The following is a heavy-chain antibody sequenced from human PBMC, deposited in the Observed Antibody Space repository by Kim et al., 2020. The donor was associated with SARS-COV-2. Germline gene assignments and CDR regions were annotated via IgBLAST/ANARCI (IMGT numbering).Heavy chain of an antibody. CDR3: ARGGLYSSGWVIDY. Sequence: GGSLRLSCAASGFTFSSYSMNWVRQAPGKGLEWVSYISSSSSTIYYADSVKGRFTISRDNAKNSLYLQMNSLRDEDTAVYYCARGGLYSSGWVIDYWGQGTLVTVSS. D-gene: IGHD6-19*01. J-gene: IGHJ4*02. V-gene: IGHV3-48*02. CDR2: ISSSSSTI. CDR1: GFTFSSYS.